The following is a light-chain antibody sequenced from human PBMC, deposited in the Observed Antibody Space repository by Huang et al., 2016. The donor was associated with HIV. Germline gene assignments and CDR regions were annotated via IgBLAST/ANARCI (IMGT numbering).Light chain of an antibody. CDR3: QQYGNFPPLT. CDR2: EAI. CDR1: QDIRNH. J-gene: IGKJ4*01. Sequence: DIQMTQSPSSLSASVGDRVTITCQASQDIRNHLNWYQQQPGKAPKVLIHEAINLERGVPSRFRGSGSGTDFTLTITSLQPEDLATYYCQQYGNFPPLTFGGGTKVEIK. V-gene: IGKV1-33*01.